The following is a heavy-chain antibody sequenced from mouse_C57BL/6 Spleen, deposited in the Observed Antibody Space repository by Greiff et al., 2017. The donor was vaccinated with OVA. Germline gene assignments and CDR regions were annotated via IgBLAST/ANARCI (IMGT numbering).Heavy chain of an antibody. Sequence: EVMLVESGGGLVQPKGSLKLSCAASGFSFNTYAMNWVRQAPGKGLEWVARIRSKSNNYATYYADSVKDRFTISRDDTESMLYLQKNNLKTEDTAMYYCVREGYDGYSWFAYWGQGTLVTVSA. CDR1: GFSFNTYA. V-gene: IGHV10-1*01. CDR3: VREGYDGYSWFAY. CDR2: IRSKSNNYAT. D-gene: IGHD2-3*01. J-gene: IGHJ3*01.